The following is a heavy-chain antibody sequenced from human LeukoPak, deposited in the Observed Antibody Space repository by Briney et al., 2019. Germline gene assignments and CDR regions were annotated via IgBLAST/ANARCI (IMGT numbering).Heavy chain of an antibody. Sequence: GGSLRLSCAASGFTLSEYYMSWIRQAPGKGLDWVSHICISGNTIHYVESVKGRFTISRDTVKNLLYLQMNSLRVDDTAVYYCARVPPHSGHMDVWGNGTTVT. CDR3: ARVPPHSGHMDV. CDR2: ICISGNTI. D-gene: IGHD2-21*01. CDR1: GFTLSEYY. V-gene: IGHV3-11*01. J-gene: IGHJ6*03.